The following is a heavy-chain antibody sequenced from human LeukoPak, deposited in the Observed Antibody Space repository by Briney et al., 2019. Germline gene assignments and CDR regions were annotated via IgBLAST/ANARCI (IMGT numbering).Heavy chain of an antibody. D-gene: IGHD2-15*01. Sequence: GGALRLSCAASGFTFSDYWMGWVRQAPGKGLEWVANIKQDGSEKFYVDSVKGRFTISRDNAKNSLYLQMNSLRAEDTAVYFCARAIVVVAAQYYFDYWGQGALVTVSS. V-gene: IGHV3-7*04. CDR2: IKQDGSEK. CDR1: GFTFSDYW. CDR3: ARAIVVVAAQYYFDY. J-gene: IGHJ4*02.